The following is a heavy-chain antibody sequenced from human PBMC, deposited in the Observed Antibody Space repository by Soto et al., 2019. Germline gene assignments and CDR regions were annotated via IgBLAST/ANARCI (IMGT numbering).Heavy chain of an antibody. CDR2: INEDGRII. CDR1: GFTFSNFW. J-gene: IGHJ4*02. D-gene: IGHD2-2*03. Sequence: EVQLVESGGGLVQPGGSLRLSCAASGFTFSNFWMHWVRQVPGKGLMWVSRINEDGRIINYADSVKGRFTISRDNARDTIYLEMNSRGAEDTAIYHGTMDMGGGGAYWGQGALVTVSS. V-gene: IGHV3-74*01. CDR3: TMDMGGGGAY.